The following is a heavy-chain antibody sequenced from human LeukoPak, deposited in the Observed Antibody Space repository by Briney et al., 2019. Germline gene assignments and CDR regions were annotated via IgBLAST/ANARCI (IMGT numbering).Heavy chain of an antibody. Sequence: SVKVSCKASGGTFSSSAISWVRQAPGQGLEWMGGIIPIFGTANYAQKFQGRVTITTDESTSTAYMELSSLRSEDTAVYYCASQTYYDFWSGYHQFDYWGQGTLVTVSS. V-gene: IGHV1-69*05. CDR1: GGTFSSSA. D-gene: IGHD3-3*01. J-gene: IGHJ4*02. CDR3: ASQTYYDFWSGYHQFDY. CDR2: IIPIFGTA.